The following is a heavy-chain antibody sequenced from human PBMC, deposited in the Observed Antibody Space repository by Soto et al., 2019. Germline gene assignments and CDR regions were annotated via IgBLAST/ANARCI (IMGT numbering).Heavy chain of an antibody. J-gene: IGHJ6*03. CDR1: GFTFSSYA. V-gene: IGHV3-23*01. CDR2: ISGSGGST. CDR3: EKRCGDCSSTSCYYYYYMDV. Sequence: GGSLRLSCAASGFTFSSYAMSWVRQAPGKGLEWVSAISGSGGSTYYADSVKGRFTISRDNSKNTLYLQMNSLRAEDTAVYYCEKRCGDCSSTSCYYYYYMDVWGKGTTVTVSS. D-gene: IGHD2-2*01.